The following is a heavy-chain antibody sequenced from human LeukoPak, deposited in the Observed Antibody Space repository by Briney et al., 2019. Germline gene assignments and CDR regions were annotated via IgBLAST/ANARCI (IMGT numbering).Heavy chain of an antibody. CDR2: INPSSGGT. CDR1: GYSFTVYY. CDR3: ARTNYYDSSGYFLGY. V-gene: IGHV1-2*02. D-gene: IGHD3-22*01. J-gene: IGHJ4*02. Sequence: ASVNVSCKASGYSFTVYYVHWVRNAPGQGLEWMGWINPSSGGTKYAQNLRGRVTMTRDTSISTAYMELRSLRSDDAAVYYCARTNYYDSSGYFLGYWGQGTLVTVSS.